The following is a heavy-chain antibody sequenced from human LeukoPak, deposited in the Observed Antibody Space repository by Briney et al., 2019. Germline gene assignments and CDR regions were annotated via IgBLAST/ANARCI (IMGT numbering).Heavy chain of an antibody. CDR1: GYTFINYG. CDR3: GSGSYYRITH. CDR2: NSAYNGNT. V-gene: IGHV1-18*01. J-gene: IGHJ4*02. Sequence: ASVKVSCKASGYTFINYGISWVRQAPGQGLEWMGWNSAYNGNTNYAQKFQGRVTMTTDTSTSTAYMELRSLRSDDTAVYYCGSGSYYRITHWGQGTLVTVSS. D-gene: IGHD3-10*01.